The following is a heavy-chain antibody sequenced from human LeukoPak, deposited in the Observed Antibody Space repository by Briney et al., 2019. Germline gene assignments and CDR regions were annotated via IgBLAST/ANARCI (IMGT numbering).Heavy chain of an antibody. Sequence: ASVKVSCTASGYTFTSYGISGVRQAPGQGLEWMGWISAYNGNTNYAEKLQGRVTMPTDTSTSTAYMELRSLRSDDTAVYYCARAEGDYGDLFDYWGQGTLVTVSS. CDR1: GYTFTSYG. CDR2: ISAYNGNT. V-gene: IGHV1-18*01. CDR3: ARAEGDYGDLFDY. D-gene: IGHD4-17*01. J-gene: IGHJ4*02.